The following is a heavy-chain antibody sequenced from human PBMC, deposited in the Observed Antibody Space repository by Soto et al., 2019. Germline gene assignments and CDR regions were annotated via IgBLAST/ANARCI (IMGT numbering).Heavy chain of an antibody. CDR1: GFTFSRYG. Sequence: QVQLVESGGGVVQPGRSLRLSCVTSGFTFSRYGMQWVRQAPGKGLEWVAVIQDDGSNKYYADSMKGRFTISRDNSKDMLYLQMNSLRAEDTAVYYCARWRSGLYGFYFDYWGQGTLVTVSS. V-gene: IGHV3-33*01. J-gene: IGHJ4*02. D-gene: IGHD6-19*01. CDR3: ARWRSGLYGFYFDY. CDR2: IQDDGSNK.